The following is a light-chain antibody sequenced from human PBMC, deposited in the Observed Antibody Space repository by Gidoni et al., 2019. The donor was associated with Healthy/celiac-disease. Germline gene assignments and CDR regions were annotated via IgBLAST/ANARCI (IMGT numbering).Light chain of an antibody. CDR2: FKSDSDK. Sequence: QAVLTQPPSLSASPGASASLTCTLRSGINVGTYRIYWYQQKAGSPPQFLLRFKSDSDKQRGSGVPSRFSGSKDASANAGILVISGLQSEDEADYYCMIWHSSAVVFGGGTKLTVL. CDR1: SGINVGTYR. V-gene: IGLV5-45*01. CDR3: MIWHSSAVV. J-gene: IGLJ2*01.